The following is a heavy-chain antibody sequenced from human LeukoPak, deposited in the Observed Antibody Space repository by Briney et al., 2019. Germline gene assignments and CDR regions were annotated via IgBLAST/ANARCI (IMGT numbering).Heavy chain of an antibody. CDR1: GFTFSSYG. V-gene: IGHV3-30*02. CDR2: IRYDGSNK. D-gene: IGHD2-15*01. CDR3: ARYGVVAAIDY. Sequence: GGSLRLSCAASGFTFSSYGMHWVRQAPGKGLEWVAFIRYDGSNKYYADSVKGRFTISRDNSKNTLYLQMNSLRAEDTAVYYCARYGVVAAIDYWGQGTLVTVSS. J-gene: IGHJ4*02.